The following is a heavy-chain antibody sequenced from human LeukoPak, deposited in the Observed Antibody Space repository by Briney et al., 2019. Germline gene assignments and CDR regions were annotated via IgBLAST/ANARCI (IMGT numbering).Heavy chain of an antibody. CDR1: GVSVTNNNYY. V-gene: IGHV4-39*02. D-gene: IGHD1-26*01. J-gene: IGHJ5*02. Sequence: SETLSLTCNVSGVSVTNNNYYWAWIRQSPGKALEWIGSVFHRGRTFYNPSVKGRVTISLDTSKNQFSLKLDSVTAEDTSVYFCARDHPSGSFLGSWFDLWGQGTLVTVSS. CDR3: ARDHPSGSFLGSWFDL. CDR2: VFHRGRT.